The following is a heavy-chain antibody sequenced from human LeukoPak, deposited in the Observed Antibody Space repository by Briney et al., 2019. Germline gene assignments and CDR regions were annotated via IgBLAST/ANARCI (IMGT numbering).Heavy chain of an antibody. CDR3: ARHLSWLRFLGWFDP. D-gene: IGHD5-12*01. V-gene: IGHV4-34*01. J-gene: IGHJ5*02. Sequence: SETLSLTCAVYGGSFSGYYWSWIRQPPGKGLEWIGEINHSGSTNYNPPLKSRVTISVDTSKNQFSLKLSSVTAADTAVYYCARHLSWLRFLGWFDPWGQGTLVTVSS. CDR2: INHSGST. CDR1: GGSFSGYY.